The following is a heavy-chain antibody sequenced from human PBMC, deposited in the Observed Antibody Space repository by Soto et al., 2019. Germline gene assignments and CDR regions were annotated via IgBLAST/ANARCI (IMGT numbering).Heavy chain of an antibody. V-gene: IGHV4-39*01. J-gene: IGHJ5*02. CDR2: IYYSGST. CDR3: ARRTTYNWNYFWFDP. Sequence: SETLSLTCTVSGGSISSSSYYWGWIRQPPGKGLEWIGSIYYSGSTYYNPSLKSRVTISVDTSKNQFSLKLSSVTAADTAVYYCARRTTYNWNYFWFDPWGQGTLVTVSS. D-gene: IGHD1-7*01. CDR1: GGSISSSSYY.